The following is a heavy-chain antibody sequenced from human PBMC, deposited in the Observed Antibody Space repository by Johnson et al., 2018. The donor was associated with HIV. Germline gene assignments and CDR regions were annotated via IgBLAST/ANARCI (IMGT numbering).Heavy chain of an antibody. J-gene: IGHJ3*02. Sequence: VQLVESGGGLVQPGRSLRLSCAASGFTFDDYAMHWVRQAPGKGLEWVANIKHDASEISYVDSVEGRFTISRDNSKNTLYLQMNSLRAEDTAVYYCARAILYGGNSGAFDIWGQGTMVTVSS. CDR3: ARAILYGGNSGAFDI. CDR1: GFTFDDYA. D-gene: IGHD4-23*01. V-gene: IGHV3-7*01. CDR2: IKHDASEI.